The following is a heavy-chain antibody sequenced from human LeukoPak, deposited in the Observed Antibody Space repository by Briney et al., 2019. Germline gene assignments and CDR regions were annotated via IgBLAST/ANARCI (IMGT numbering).Heavy chain of an antibody. J-gene: IGHJ5*02. D-gene: IGHD3-10*01. Sequence: GGSLRLSCAASGFTFSSYAMHWVRQAPGKGLEWVAVISYDGSNKYYADSVKGRFTISRDNSKNTLYLQMNSLRAEDTAVYYCARADPFYGAGTYAGSWFDPWGQGTLVTVSS. V-gene: IGHV3-30*04. CDR1: GFTFSSYA. CDR3: ARADPFYGAGTYAGSWFDP. CDR2: ISYDGSNK.